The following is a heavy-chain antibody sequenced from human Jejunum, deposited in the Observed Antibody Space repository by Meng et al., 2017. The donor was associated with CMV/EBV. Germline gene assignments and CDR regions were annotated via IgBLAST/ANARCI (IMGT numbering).Heavy chain of an antibody. J-gene: IGHJ3*01. D-gene: IGHD5-24*01. Sequence: ASRFNVNNYGMYWVRQAPGKGLEWVAFIRYDGTNKDYADSVKGRFTVSRDSSRNTLYLQMNSLRVEDTAVYYCVRSPSILDAFDLWGQGTLVTVSS. CDR3: VRSPSILDAFDL. CDR1: RFNVNNYG. CDR2: IRYDGTNK. V-gene: IGHV3-30*02.